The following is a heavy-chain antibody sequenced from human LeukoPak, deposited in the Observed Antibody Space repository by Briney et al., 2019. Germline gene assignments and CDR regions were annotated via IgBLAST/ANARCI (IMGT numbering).Heavy chain of an antibody. CDR3: AREDDVSGWYGDDAFDI. CDR2: ISSSCSYI. D-gene: IGHD6-19*01. Sequence: GGSLRLSCAASGFTFSSYSMNWVRQAPGKGLEWVSSISSSCSYIYYADSVKGRFTISRDNAKNSLYLQMNSLRAEGTAVYYCAREDDVSGWYGDDAFDIWGQGTMVTVSS. J-gene: IGHJ3*02. V-gene: IGHV3-21*01. CDR1: GFTFSSYS.